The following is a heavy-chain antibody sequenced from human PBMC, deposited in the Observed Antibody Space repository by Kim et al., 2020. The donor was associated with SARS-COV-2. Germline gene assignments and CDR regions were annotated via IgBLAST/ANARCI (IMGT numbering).Heavy chain of an antibody. D-gene: IGHD6-25*01. CDR1: GFTFSNTW. CDR3: TTQRALGY. V-gene: IGHV3-15*01. CDR2: IKSETDGGTT. Sequence: GGSLRLSCAASGFTFSNTWMSWVRQAPVKGLEWVGRIKSETDGGTTDYGAPVKGRFTISRGDSKNTLCLQMNSLKTEETAVYYCTTQRALGYWGQGTLVTVSS. J-gene: IGHJ4*02.